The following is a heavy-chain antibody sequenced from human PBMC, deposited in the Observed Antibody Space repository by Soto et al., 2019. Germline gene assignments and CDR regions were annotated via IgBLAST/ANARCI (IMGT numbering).Heavy chain of an antibody. CDR3: ARLTTGYCSGGSCPPPY. Sequence: QVQLQESGPGLVKPSQTLSLTCTVSGDSISSDNYYCSWIRQHPGKGLEWIGYIFYSGSTHYNPSLKSRVTISVDTSTNQFSMKLSSVTAADTAVYYCARLTTGYCSGGSCPPPYWGQGTLVTVSS. CDR1: GDSISSDNYY. J-gene: IGHJ4*02. D-gene: IGHD2-15*01. CDR2: IFYSGST. V-gene: IGHV4-31*03.